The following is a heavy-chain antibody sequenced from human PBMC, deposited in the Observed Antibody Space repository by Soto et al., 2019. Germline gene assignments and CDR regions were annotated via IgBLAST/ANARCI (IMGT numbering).Heavy chain of an antibody. CDR3: ARERTHLDYGLDY. CDR2: TYYRSKWYN. Sequence: PSQTLSLTCAISGDSVSSNSAAWNWIRQSPPRGLEWLGRTYYRSKWYNDYAVSVKSRITINPDTSKNQFSLQLNSVTPEDTAVYYCARERTHLDYGLDYWGQGTLVTVSS. CDR1: GDSVSSNSAA. J-gene: IGHJ4*02. V-gene: IGHV6-1*01. D-gene: IGHD4-17*01.